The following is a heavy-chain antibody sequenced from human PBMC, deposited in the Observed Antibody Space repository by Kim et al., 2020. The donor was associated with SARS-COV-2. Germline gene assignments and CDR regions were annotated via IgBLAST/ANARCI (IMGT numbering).Heavy chain of an antibody. Sequence: GGSLRLSCAASGFTFDDYAMHWVRQAPGKGLEWVSGISWNSGSIGYADSVKGRFTISRDNAKTSLYLQMNSLRAEDTALYYCAKCSYALTAGTKIYGMDVWGQGTTVTVSS. D-gene: IGHD6-13*01. CDR2: ISWNSGSI. V-gene: IGHV3-9*01. J-gene: IGHJ6*02. CDR3: AKCSYALTAGTKIYGMDV. CDR1: GFTFDDYA.